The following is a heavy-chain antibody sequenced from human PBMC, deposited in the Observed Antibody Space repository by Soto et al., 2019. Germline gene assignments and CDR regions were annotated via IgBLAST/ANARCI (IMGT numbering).Heavy chain of an antibody. J-gene: IGHJ4*02. CDR3: AIVKASPDSEGYDFDS. D-gene: IGHD5-12*01. CDR2: IIPVLGLA. Sequence: QVQLVQSGAELKKPGSSVKVSCRASGGALSSYPIGWVRQAPGQGLEWMGRIIPVLGLANYAQKFQGRVTITADKFTRTAYMELTSLTSDASAIYYCAIVKASPDSEGYDFDSWGQGTEVNVSS. V-gene: IGHV1-69*02. CDR1: GGALSSYP.